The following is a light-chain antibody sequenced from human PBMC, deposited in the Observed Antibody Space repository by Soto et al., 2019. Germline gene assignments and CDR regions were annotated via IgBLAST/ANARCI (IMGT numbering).Light chain of an antibody. CDR2: DND. Sequence: QSALTQPPSVSAAPGQRVTISCSGSFSNIGNNYVSWYQQLPGTAPKLLIYDNDKRPSGIPDRFSGSKSGTSATLGITGLQTGDEADYYCGTWDSSLSAVFGGGTQLTVL. V-gene: IGLV1-51*01. J-gene: IGLJ2*01. CDR3: GTWDSSLSAV. CDR1: FSNIGNNY.